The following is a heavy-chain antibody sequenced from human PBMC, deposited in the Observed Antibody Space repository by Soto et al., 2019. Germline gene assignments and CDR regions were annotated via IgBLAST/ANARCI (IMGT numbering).Heavy chain of an antibody. Sequence: QVQLQESGPGLVKPSETLSLTCTVSGGSVSSGSYYWSWIRQPPGKGLEWIGYIYYSGSTNYNPSLKSRVTISVDTSKNQFSLKLSSVTAADTAVYYCASVASSGWYANWFDPWGQGTLVTVSS. CDR2: IYYSGST. V-gene: IGHV4-61*01. D-gene: IGHD6-19*01. CDR3: ASVASSGWYANWFDP. J-gene: IGHJ5*02. CDR1: GGSVSSGSYY.